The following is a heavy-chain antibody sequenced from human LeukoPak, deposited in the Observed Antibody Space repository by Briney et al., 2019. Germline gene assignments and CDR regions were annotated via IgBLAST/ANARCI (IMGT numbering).Heavy chain of an antibody. CDR2: INPNSGGT. V-gene: IGHV1-2*02. D-gene: IGHD3-10*01. Sequence: ASVKVSCKASGYTFTGYYIHWVRQAPGQGLELMGWINPNSGGTKYAQKFQGRVTMTRDTSITTAYMELSRLRSDDTALYYCAREGYYDSGSYYIVWGQGTLVTVSS. CDR1: GYTFTGYY. J-gene: IGHJ4*02. CDR3: AREGYYDSGSYYIV.